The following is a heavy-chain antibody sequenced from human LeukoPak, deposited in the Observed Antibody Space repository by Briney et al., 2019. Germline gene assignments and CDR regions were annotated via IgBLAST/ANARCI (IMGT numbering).Heavy chain of an antibody. J-gene: IGHJ5*02. V-gene: IGHV4-39*01. CDR3: ARHQIVVIPAAQSNWFDP. CDR1: GGSIRSSSYS. D-gene: IGHD2-2*01. CDR2: MYYSGST. Sequence: SETLSLTCTVSGGSIRSSSYSWGWIRQPPGKGLEWIGSMYYSGSTYYNPSLKSRVTISVDTSKNQFSLKLSSVTAADTAVYYCARHQIVVIPAAQSNWFDPWGRGTLVTVSS.